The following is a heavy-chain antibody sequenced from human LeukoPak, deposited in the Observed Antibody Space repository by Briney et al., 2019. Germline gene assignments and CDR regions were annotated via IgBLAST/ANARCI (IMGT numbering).Heavy chain of an antibody. CDR1: GFTFSSYG. CDR3: TRGELDGYNPDYFDY. CDR2: ISYDGFNK. V-gene: IGHV3-30*03. Sequence: SGGSLRLSCTASGFTFSSYGMHWVRQAPGKGLEWVAVISYDGFNKYYADSVKGRLTISRDNSKNTLYLQMNSLKTEDTAVYYCTRGELDGYNPDYFDYWGQGTLVTVSS. J-gene: IGHJ4*02. D-gene: IGHD5-24*01.